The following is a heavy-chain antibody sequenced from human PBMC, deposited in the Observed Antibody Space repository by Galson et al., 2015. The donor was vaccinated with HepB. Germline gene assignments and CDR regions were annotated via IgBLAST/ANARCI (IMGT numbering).Heavy chain of an antibody. D-gene: IGHD4-17*01. Sequence: SVKVSCKASGGTFGSCAISWVRQAPGQGLEWMGGIIPIFGTANYAQKFQGRVTITADESTSTAYMELSSLRSEDTAVYYCAREGGSARGTTVTTGIGWYFDLWGRGTLVTVSS. J-gene: IGHJ2*01. CDR2: IIPIFGTA. V-gene: IGHV1-69*13. CDR1: GGTFGSCA. CDR3: AREGGSARGTTVTTGIGWYFDL.